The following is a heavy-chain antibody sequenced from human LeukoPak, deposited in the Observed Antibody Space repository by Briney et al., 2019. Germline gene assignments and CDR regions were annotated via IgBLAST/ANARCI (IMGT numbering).Heavy chain of an antibody. CDR1: GGTFSSYA. Sequence: SVKVSCKASGGTFSSYAVDWVRQAPGQGLEWMGRIMPILGTADYAQRFQGRVTITADKSTSTAYMELSSLRSEDTAVYYCTRSNYYEVLTGYFFDAFDIWGQGTMVTVSS. V-gene: IGHV1-69*04. CDR2: IMPILGTA. D-gene: IGHD3-9*01. J-gene: IGHJ3*02. CDR3: TRSNYYEVLTGYFFDAFDI.